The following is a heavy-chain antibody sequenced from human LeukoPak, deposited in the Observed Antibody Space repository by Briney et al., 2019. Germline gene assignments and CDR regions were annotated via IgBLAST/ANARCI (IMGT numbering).Heavy chain of an antibody. Sequence: SETLSLTCTASGGSISSSSYYWGWIRQPPGKGLEWIGSIYYSGSTYYNPSLKSRVTISVDTSKNQFSLKLSSVTAADTAVYYCARFDTAIVGYYFDYWGQGTLVTVSS. CDR3: ARFDTAIVGYYFDY. D-gene: IGHD5-18*01. CDR1: GGSISSSSYY. V-gene: IGHV4-39*01. CDR2: IYYSGST. J-gene: IGHJ4*02.